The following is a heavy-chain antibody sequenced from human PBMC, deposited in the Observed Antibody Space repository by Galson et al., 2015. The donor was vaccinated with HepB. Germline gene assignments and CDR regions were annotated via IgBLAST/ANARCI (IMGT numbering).Heavy chain of an antibody. Sequence: SLRLSCAASGFTFSVYYMTWIRQAPGKGLEWVPYISSSGTTIYYADSVKGRFTISRDNAKASLYLQMNSLRVEDTAVYYCARDVQRLPDYYYYMDVWGKGTTVTVSS. V-gene: IGHV3-11*01. CDR2: ISSSGTTI. CDR1: GFTFSVYY. CDR3: ARDVQRLPDYYYYMDV. J-gene: IGHJ6*03. D-gene: IGHD6-25*01.